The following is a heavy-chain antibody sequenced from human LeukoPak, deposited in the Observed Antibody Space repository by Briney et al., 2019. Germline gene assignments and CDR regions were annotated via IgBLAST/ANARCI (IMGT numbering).Heavy chain of an antibody. D-gene: IGHD5-12*01. CDR1: GFTFSGSW. CDR2: MNQDGGEK. Sequence: GGSLRLSCAASGFTFSGSWMAWVRQAPGKGLEWVANMNQDGGEKNYVDSVKGRFTISRDNAKNSLYLQMNSLRAEDTAVYYCARDSGYDCFDYWGQGTLVTVSS. CDR3: ARDSGYDCFDY. J-gene: IGHJ4*02. V-gene: IGHV3-7*01.